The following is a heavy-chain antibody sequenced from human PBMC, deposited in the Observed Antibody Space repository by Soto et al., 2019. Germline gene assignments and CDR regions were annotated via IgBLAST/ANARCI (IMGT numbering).Heavy chain of an antibody. Sequence: GASVKVSCKASGYTFTSYGISWVRQAPGQGLEWMGWISAYNGNTNYAQKLQGRVTMTTDTSTSTAYMELRSLRSDDTAMYYCARGTEYSSSSYPNWFDPWGQGTLVTVSS. D-gene: IGHD6-6*01. J-gene: IGHJ5*02. CDR1: GYTFTSYG. CDR3: ARGTEYSSSSYPNWFDP. V-gene: IGHV1-18*01. CDR2: ISAYNGNT.